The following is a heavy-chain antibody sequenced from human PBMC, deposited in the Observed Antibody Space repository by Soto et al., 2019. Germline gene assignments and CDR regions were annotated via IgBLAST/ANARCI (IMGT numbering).Heavy chain of an antibody. D-gene: IGHD1-26*01. CDR1: GASIRSNNR. Sequence: QVQLQESGPGLVKPSGTLSLTCAVSGASIRSNNRWSWVRQSPGKGLEWIGEIFHSGSTNHNPSLKTRLTISVDKSKNQFSLKLSSVTAADTAVYYCARVYSGSYSDSWGRGTLVTVSS. J-gene: IGHJ4*02. CDR2: IFHSGST. V-gene: IGHV4-4*02. CDR3: ARVYSGSYSDS.